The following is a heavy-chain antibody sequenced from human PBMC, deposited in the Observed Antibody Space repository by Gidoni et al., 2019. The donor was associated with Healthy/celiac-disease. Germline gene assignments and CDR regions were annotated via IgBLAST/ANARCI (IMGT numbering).Heavy chain of an antibody. CDR2: IKQDGSEK. V-gene: IGHV3-7*01. Sequence: EVQLVESGGGLVQPGGSLRLSCEASGSPLSSYWMSWVRKAPGKGLGWVANIKQDGSEKYYVDSVKGRFTISRDNAKNSLYLQMNSLRAEDTAEYYCARVVIAAAGRHWGYWGQGTLVTVSS. J-gene: IGHJ4*02. D-gene: IGHD6-13*01. CDR3: ARVVIAAAGRHWGY. CDR1: GSPLSSYW.